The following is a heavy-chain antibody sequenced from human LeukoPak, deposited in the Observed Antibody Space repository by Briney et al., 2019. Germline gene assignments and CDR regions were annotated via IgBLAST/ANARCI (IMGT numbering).Heavy chain of an antibody. D-gene: IGHD4/OR15-4a*01. CDR2: ISYDGSNK. V-gene: IGHV3-30-3*01. J-gene: IGHJ6*02. CDR1: GFTFSSYA. CDR3: ARDLTISYYYYSMDV. Sequence: PGGSLRLSCAASGFTFSSYAMHWVRQAPGKGLEWVAVISYDGSNKYYADSVKGRFTISRDNSKNTLYLQMNSLRAEDTAVYYCARDLTISYYYYSMDVWGQGTTVTVSS.